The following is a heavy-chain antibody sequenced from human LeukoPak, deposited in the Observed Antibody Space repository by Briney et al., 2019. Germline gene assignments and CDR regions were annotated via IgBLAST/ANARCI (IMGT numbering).Heavy chain of an antibody. V-gene: IGHV3-9*01. CDR1: GFTFDDYA. CDR2: ISWNSGSI. Sequence: GGSLRLSCAASGFTFDDYAMHWVRQAPGKGLEWVSGISWNSGSIGYADSVKGRFTISRDNSKNTVYLQMNSLRAEDTAVYYCAKAPISEHFYGAGTYFDSWGQGTLVTVSS. J-gene: IGHJ4*02. D-gene: IGHD3-10*01. CDR3: AKAPISEHFYGAGTYFDS.